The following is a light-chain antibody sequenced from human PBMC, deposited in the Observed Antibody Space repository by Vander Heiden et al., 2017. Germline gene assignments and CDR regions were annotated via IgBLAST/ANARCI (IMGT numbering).Light chain of an antibody. V-gene: IGKV3-11*01. CDR3: QQRSNWPKL. Sequence: EIVLTQSPATLSLSPGERATLSCRASQSVSSYLAWYQQNPGQAPRLLIYDASNRATGIPARFSGCGSGTDFTLTISSLVPEDFAVYYCQQRSNWPKLFGHGTKVDIK. CDR1: QSVSSY. CDR2: DAS. J-gene: IGKJ3*01.